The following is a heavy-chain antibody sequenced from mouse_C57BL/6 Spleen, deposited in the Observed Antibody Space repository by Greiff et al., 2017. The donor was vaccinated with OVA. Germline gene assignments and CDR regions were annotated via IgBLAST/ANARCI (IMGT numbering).Heavy chain of an antibody. Sequence: VTLKVSGAELVRPGASVKLSCTASGFNIKDYYMHWVKQRPEQGLEWIGRIDHEDGDTEYAPKFQGKATMTADTSSNTAYLQLSSLTSEDTAVYYCTREGYDYAMDYWGQGTSVTVSS. CDR2: IDHEDGDT. CDR1: GFNIKDYY. V-gene: IGHV14-1*01. D-gene: IGHD2-4*01. CDR3: TREGYDYAMDY. J-gene: IGHJ4*01.